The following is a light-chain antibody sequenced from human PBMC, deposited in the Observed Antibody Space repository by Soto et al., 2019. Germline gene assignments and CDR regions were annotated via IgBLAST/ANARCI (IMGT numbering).Light chain of an antibody. CDR2: GAS. CDR3: QHYVTSLTT. J-gene: IGKJ1*01. V-gene: IGKV3-20*01. CDR1: QSVTSNY. Sequence: EIVLTQSPCTLSLSPGDRATLSGRASQSVTSNYLAWYQQKPAQAPRLLIFGASIRVTGIPDRFIGSGSGTDFTLTITRLEPEDFAVYYCQHYVTSLTTFGQGTKVDIK.